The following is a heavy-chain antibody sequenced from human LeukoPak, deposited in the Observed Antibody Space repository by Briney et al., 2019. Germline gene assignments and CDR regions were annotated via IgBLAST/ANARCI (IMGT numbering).Heavy chain of an antibody. CDR1: GGFISGSTFY. CDR2: IYYTGTT. V-gene: IGHV4-39*02. J-gene: IGHJ4*02. Sequence: SETLSLTCTVSGGFISGSTFYWGWIRQPPGMGLEWIGSIYYTGTTYYNPSLKSRVTISVDTSNNRYSLKLSSVTGADAAVYYCARGGTSHWPSEYWGQGTLVTVSS. CDR3: ARGGTSHWPSEY. D-gene: IGHD2-2*01.